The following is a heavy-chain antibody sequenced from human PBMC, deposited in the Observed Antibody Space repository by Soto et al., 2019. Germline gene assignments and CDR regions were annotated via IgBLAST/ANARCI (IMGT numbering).Heavy chain of an antibody. V-gene: IGHV4-59*01. J-gene: IGHJ6*03. D-gene: IGHD2-2*01. Sequence: LSLTCTVSGGSISSYYWSWIRQPPGKGLEWIGYIYYSGSTNYNPSLKSRVTISVDTSKNQFSLKLSSVTAADTAVYYCARGGGGYCSSTSCYLGLGYYYYYYMDVWGKGTTVTVSS. CDR3: ARGGGGYCSSTSCYLGLGYYYYYYMDV. CDR2: IYYSGST. CDR1: GGSISSYY.